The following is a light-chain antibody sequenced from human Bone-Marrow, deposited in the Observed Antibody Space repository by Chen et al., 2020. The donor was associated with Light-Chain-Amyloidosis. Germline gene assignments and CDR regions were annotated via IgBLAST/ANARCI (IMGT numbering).Light chain of an antibody. CDR2: DDS. CDR1: NIGSKR. V-gene: IGLV3-21*02. J-gene: IGLJ3*02. CDR3: QGWVRSSALPV. Sequence: SYVLTQPSSVSVAPGQTATNACGGNNIGSKREHWYQQTPGKAPLLVVYDDSDRPAGIPARLSGSNSGNTATLPISRVEAGAEADYYCQGWVRSSALPVFRGGTKLTVL.